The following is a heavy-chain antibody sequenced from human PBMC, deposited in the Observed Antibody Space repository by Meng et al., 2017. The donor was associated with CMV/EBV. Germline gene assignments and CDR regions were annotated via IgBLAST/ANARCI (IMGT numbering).Heavy chain of an antibody. D-gene: IGHD4-17*01. CDR2: IYTSGST. CDR1: AGSISSYY. CDR3: ARGPEVDYGDYVGLDY. V-gene: IGHV4-4*07. Sequence: VRLEDFGQRRLSPSGPPSFPCTVSAGSISSYYWSWIRQPAGKGLEWIGRIYTSGSTNYNPSLKSRVTMSVDTSKNQFSLKLSSVTAADTAVYYCARGPEVDYGDYVGLDYWGQGTLVTVSS. J-gene: IGHJ4*02.